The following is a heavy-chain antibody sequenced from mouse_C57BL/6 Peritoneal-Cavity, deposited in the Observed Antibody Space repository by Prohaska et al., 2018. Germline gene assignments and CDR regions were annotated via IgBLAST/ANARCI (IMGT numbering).Heavy chain of an antibody. Sequence: HGKSLEWIGDINPNNGGTSYNQKFKGKATLTVDKSSSTAYMELRSLTSEDSAVYYCARAQLRRDGYAMDYWGQGTSVTVSS. V-gene: IGHV1-26*01. CDR2: INPNNGGT. CDR3: ARAQLRRDGYAMDY. J-gene: IGHJ4*01. D-gene: IGHD2-4*01.